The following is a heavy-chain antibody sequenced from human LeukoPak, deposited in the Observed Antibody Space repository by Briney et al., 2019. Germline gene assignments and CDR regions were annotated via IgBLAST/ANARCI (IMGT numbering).Heavy chain of an antibody. J-gene: IGHJ6*02. Sequence: PGGSLRLSCAASGFTFSDFYMSWIRQAPGKGLEWLSYIGGSCTDIKYADSVKGRFTISRYNAKKSLYLQMTSLRVEDAAVYYCARDRCTGAACSGYYHGMDVWGQGTTVTVSS. CDR2: IGGSCTDI. V-gene: IGHV3-11*01. CDR1: GFTFSDFY. D-gene: IGHD2-8*02. CDR3: ARDRCTGAACSGYYHGMDV.